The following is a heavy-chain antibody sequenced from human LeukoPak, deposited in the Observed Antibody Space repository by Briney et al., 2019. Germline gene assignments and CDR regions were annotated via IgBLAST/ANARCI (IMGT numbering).Heavy chain of an antibody. J-gene: IGHJ5*02. CDR3: AGDTHSSSWYDH. V-gene: IGHV3-53*01. Sequence: GGSLRLSCAVSGFTVSSIYMSWVRQAPGKGLEWVSFIYSDGNTYYGDSVKGRFTLSRDSSKNTLYLQMNSLTVDDTAVYYCAGDTHSSSWYDHWGQGTLVTVSS. CDR2: IYSDGNT. CDR1: GFTVSSIY. D-gene: IGHD6-19*01.